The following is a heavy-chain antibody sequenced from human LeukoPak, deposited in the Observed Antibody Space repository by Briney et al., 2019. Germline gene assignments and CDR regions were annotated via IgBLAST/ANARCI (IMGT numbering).Heavy chain of an antibody. J-gene: IGHJ3*01. CDR3: ATISRGIAVDHDAFDV. Sequence: ASVKVSCKASEYPFSRSVIHWVRQAPGQRLEWMGWINAGNGDTEYSQNFQGRVTITRDTSASTAYMELSSLRSEDTSVYYCATISRGIAVDHDAFDVWGQGTMVTVSS. D-gene: IGHD6-19*01. CDR1: EYPFSRSV. V-gene: IGHV1-3*01. CDR2: INAGNGDT.